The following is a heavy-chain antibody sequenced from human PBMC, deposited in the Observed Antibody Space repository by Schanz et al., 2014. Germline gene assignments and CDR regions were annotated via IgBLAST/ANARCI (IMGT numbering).Heavy chain of an antibody. Sequence: QVQLVQSGAEVKKPGSSVKVSCKASGGTFSSFGINWVRQAPGQGLEWMGWITAYNGDTNYALKLQGRVTMTTDTSTGTAYMELTSLRIDDTAVYYCARDFSAYVGNYFDYWGQGTLVTVSS. CDR2: ITAYNGDT. D-gene: IGHD5-12*01. J-gene: IGHJ4*02. V-gene: IGHV1-18*01. CDR1: GGTFSSFG. CDR3: ARDFSAYVGNYFDY.